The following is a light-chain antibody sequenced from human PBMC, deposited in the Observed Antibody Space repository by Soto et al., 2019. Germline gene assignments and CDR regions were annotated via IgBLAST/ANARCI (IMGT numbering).Light chain of an antibody. CDR2: DTS. CDR1: QTIRGL. V-gene: IGKV3-11*01. Sequence: EIVLTQSPATLSLSPGERATLSCRTSQTIRGLLNWYQQRPGQAPRLLIYDTSNRATDIPARLSGSGSGTAFILTISSLDPEDFGVYFCQQRHNWPITFGQGTRLDIK. CDR3: QQRHNWPIT. J-gene: IGKJ5*01.